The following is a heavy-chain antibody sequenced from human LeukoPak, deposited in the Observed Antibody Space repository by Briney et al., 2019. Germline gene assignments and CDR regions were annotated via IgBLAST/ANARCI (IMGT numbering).Heavy chain of an antibody. J-gene: IGHJ4*02. V-gene: IGHV4-31*03. CDR2: IYYSGST. CDR1: GGSISSGGYY. D-gene: IGHD3-10*01. Sequence: PSETLSLTCTVSGGSISSGGYYWSWIRQHPGKGLEWIGYIYYSGSTYYNPSLKSRVTISVDTSKNQFSLKLSSVTAADTAVYYCARLGNYYYASGNYWTFDYWGQGTLVTVSS. CDR3: ARLGNYYYASGNYWTFDY.